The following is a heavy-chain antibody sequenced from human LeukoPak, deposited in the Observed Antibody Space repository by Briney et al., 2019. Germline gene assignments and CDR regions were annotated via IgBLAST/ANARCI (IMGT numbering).Heavy chain of an antibody. V-gene: IGHV1-2*02. CDR2: INPNSGGT. J-gene: IGHJ4*02. D-gene: IGHD2-2*01. CDR3: ARSMAEIVVPAANGQFDY. Sequence: ASVKVSCKASGYTFTGYYMHWVRQAPGQGLEWMGWINPNSGGTNYAQKFQGRVTMTRDTSISTAYMELSRLRSDDTAVYYCARSMAEIVVPAANGQFDYWGQGTLVTVSS. CDR1: GYTFTGYY.